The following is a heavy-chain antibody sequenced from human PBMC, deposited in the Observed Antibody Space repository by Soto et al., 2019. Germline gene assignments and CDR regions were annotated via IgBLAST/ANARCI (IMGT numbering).Heavy chain of an antibody. CDR2: INAGNGNT. D-gene: IGHD6-13*01. J-gene: IGHJ4*02. CDR3: ARGPMNPGYSTTWYLDY. Sequence: QVQLVQSGAEVKKPGASVKVSCKASGYTFTTYAIHWVRQAPGQRLEWMGWINAGNGNTKYSQKFQGRVTITRDTSASTAYMELSSLRSEDTAVYYCARGPMNPGYSTTWYLDYWGQGTLVTVSS. CDR1: GYTFTTYA. V-gene: IGHV1-3*01.